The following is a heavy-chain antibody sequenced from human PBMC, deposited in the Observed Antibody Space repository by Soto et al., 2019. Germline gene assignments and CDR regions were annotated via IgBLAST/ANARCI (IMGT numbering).Heavy chain of an antibody. V-gene: IGHV4-34*01. CDR2: INHSGST. Sequence: PXETLSLTCAVYGGSFSGYCWSWIRQPPGKGLEWIGEINHSGSTNYNPSLKSRVTISVDTSKNQFSLKLSSVTAADTAVYYCARGLWDNYDFWSGYYRYYFDYWGQGTLVTVSS. D-gene: IGHD3-3*01. J-gene: IGHJ4*02. CDR3: ARGLWDNYDFWSGYYRYYFDY. CDR1: GGSFSGYC.